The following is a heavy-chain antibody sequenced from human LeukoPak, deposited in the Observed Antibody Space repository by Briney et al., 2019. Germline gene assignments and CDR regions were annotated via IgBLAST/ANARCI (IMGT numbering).Heavy chain of an antibody. CDR2: IYSGGRT. J-gene: IGHJ4*02. CDR3: AIYDSSGYYNY. V-gene: IGHV3-53*01. Sequence: GGSLRLSCSASGFTFSTYWMSWVRQAPGKGLEWVSVIYSGGRTFYADSVKGRFTISRDNSKNTLYLQMNSLRAEDTAVYYCAIYDSSGYYNYWGQGTLVTVSS. CDR1: GFTFSTYW. D-gene: IGHD3-22*01.